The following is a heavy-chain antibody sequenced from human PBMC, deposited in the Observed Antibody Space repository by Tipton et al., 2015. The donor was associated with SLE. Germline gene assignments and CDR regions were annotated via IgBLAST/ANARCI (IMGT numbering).Heavy chain of an antibody. CDR3: ARDPRLNWDYGTYFDY. Sequence: TLSLTCTVSGGSISSGSYYWSWIRQPAGKGLEWIGRINTSGNSNYNPSLKSRVTMSVDTSKNQLSLNLSSATAADTAVYYCARDPRLNWDYGTYFDYWGQGTLVTVSS. D-gene: IGHD7-27*01. CDR1: GGSISSGSYY. CDR2: INTSGNS. J-gene: IGHJ4*02. V-gene: IGHV4-61*02.